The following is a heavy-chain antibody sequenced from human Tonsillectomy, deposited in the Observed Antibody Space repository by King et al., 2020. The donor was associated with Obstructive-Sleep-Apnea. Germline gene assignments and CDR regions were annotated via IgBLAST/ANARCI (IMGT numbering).Heavy chain of an antibody. CDR3: VRDPVVLPTALDL. V-gene: IGHV3-74*01. J-gene: IGHJ5*02. Sequence: VQLVESGGGLVQPGGSLRLSCAASGFTFSAYLMHWVRQAPGKGLVWVSRINTDGSSITYADSVKGRFTISRDNGKNTLYLQMNSLRAEDTAVYYCVRDPVVLPTALDLWGQGTLVTVSS. CDR2: INTDGSSI. D-gene: IGHD2-2*01. CDR1: GFTFSAYL.